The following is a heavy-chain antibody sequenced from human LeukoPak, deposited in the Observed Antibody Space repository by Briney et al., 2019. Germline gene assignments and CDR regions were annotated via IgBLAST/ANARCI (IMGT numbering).Heavy chain of an antibody. D-gene: IGHD3-16*02. CDR1: GFTFGDYA. Sequence: GGSLRLSCTASGFTFGDYAMSWFRQAPGKGLEWVGFIRSKAYGGTTEYAASVKGRFTISRDDSKSIAYLQMNSLKTEDTAVYYCAFGGVIVHRVYWGQGTLVTVSS. CDR2: IRSKAYGGTT. CDR3: AFGGVIVHRVY. V-gene: IGHV3-49*03. J-gene: IGHJ4*02.